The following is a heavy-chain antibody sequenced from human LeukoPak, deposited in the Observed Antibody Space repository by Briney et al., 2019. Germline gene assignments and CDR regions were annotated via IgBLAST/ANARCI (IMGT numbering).Heavy chain of an antibody. CDR3: ARSDRLNCSSTSCYLDY. V-gene: IGHV1-69*13. Sequence: SVKVSCKASGGTFRSYGLNWVRQAPGQGLEWMGGIIPILGTAKYAQKLQGRVTITADESTSTGYMELSSLRSEDTAVYYCARSDRLNCSSTSCYLDYWGQGTLVTVSS. J-gene: IGHJ4*02. D-gene: IGHD2-2*01. CDR1: GGTFRSYG. CDR2: IIPILGTA.